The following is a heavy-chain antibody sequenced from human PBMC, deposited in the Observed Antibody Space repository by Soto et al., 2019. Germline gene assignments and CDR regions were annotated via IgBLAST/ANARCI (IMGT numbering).Heavy chain of an antibody. J-gene: IGHJ3*02. D-gene: IGHD6-13*01. CDR2: IYPGDSDT. Sequence: EVQLVQSGAEVKKPGESLQISCKGSGYSFTSYWIGWVRQMPGKGLEWMGIIYPGDSDTTYSPSFQGQVTISADKSITTAYLQWSSLKASDTAMYYCARVYSSSWTSDAFDIWGQGTMVTVSS. CDR1: GYSFTSYW. V-gene: IGHV5-51*01. CDR3: ARVYSSSWTSDAFDI.